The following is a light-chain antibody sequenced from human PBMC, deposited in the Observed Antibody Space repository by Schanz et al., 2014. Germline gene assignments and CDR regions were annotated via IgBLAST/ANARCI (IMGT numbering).Light chain of an antibody. CDR1: TSNIGSNF. V-gene: IGLV1-51*01. CDR3: GTWDSSLSVWV. J-gene: IGLJ3*02. Sequence: QSVLTQPPSVSAAPGQKVTISCSGNTSNIGSNFVSWYQHLPGTAPKLLILANNERPSGIPDRFSGSKSGTSATLDITGLQTGDEADYYCGTWDSSLSVWVFGGGTKLTVL. CDR2: ANN.